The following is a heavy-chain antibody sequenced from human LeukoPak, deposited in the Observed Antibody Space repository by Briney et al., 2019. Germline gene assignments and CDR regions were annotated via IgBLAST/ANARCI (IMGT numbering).Heavy chain of an antibody. Sequence: SETLSLTCGVSGGSISGTNWWSWVRQPPGQGLEWIGEISLRGLTNYNPSVRSRLTMPLDESKNQVSLNLTSVTAADTAVYYCSRESGPFSPFGFWGQGTLVSVHS. CDR1: GGSISGTNW. D-gene: IGHD1-26*01. V-gene: IGHV4-4*02. CDR2: ISLRGLT. CDR3: SRESGPFSPFGF. J-gene: IGHJ4*02.